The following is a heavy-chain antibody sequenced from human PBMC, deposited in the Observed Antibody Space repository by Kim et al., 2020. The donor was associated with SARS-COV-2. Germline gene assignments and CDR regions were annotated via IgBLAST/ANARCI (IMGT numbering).Heavy chain of an antibody. Sequence: ASVKVSCKVSGYTLTELSMHWVRQAPGKGLEWMGGFDPEDGETIYAQKFQGRVTMTEDTSTDTAYMELSSLRSEDTAVYYCATGARYGDYEFDAFDIWGQGTMVTVSS. CDR3: ATGARYGDYEFDAFDI. CDR1: GYTLTELS. CDR2: FDPEDGET. J-gene: IGHJ3*02. D-gene: IGHD4-17*01. V-gene: IGHV1-24*01.